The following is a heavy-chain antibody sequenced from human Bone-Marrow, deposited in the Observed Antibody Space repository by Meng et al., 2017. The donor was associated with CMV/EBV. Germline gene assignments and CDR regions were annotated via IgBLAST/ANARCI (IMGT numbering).Heavy chain of an antibody. D-gene: IGHD3-22*01. J-gene: IGHJ4*02. V-gene: IGHV5-51*01. CDR1: GYSFTSYW. CDR2: IYPGDSDT. CDR3: ARLSDSSGYRFEY. Sequence: GGSLRLSCKGSGYSFTSYWIGWVRQMPGKGLEWMGIIYPGDSDTRYSPSFQGQVTISADKSISTAYLQWSSLKASDTAMYYCARLSDSSGYRFEYWGKGTLVTVSS.